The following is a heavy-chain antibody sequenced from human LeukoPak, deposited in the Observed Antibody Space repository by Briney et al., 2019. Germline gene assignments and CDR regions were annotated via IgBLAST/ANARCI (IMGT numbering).Heavy chain of an antibody. CDR3: AKAQLLWFGELLCPFDY. CDR2: ISYDGSNK. Sequence: GRSLRLSCAASGFTFSSYAMHWVRQAPGKGLEWVAVISYDGSNKYYADSVKGRFTISRDNSKNTLYLQMNSLRAEDAAVYFCAKAQLLWFGELLCPFDYWGQGTLVTVSS. V-gene: IGHV3-30*04. CDR1: GFTFSSYA. D-gene: IGHD3-10*01. J-gene: IGHJ4*02.